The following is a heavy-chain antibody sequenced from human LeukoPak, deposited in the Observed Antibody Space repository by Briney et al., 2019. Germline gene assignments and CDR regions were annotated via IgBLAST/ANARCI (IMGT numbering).Heavy chain of an antibody. CDR3: ARDYYDTWFDP. CDR1: GGSISSYY. CDR2: IYSSGSA. J-gene: IGHJ5*02. D-gene: IGHD3-22*01. Sequence: SETLSLTCTVSGGSISSYYWSWIRQPAGKGLEWIGRIYSSGSATYNPSLKSRVTMSLDTSKSQFSLKLSSVTAADTAVYYCARDYYDTWFDPWGQGALVTVSS. V-gene: IGHV4-4*07.